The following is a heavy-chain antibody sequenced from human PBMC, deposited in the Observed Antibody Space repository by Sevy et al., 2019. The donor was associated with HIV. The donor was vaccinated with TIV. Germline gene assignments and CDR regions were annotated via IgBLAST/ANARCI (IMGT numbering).Heavy chain of an antibody. Sequence: ASVKVSCKASGGTFSSYAISWVRQAPGQGLEWMGGIIPIFGTANYAQKFQGRVTITADESTSTAYMELSSLGSEDTAGYYCARDNGGLFDYWGQGTLVTVSS. CDR2: IIPIFGTA. CDR1: GGTFSSYA. D-gene: IGHD7-27*01. CDR3: ARDNGGLFDY. J-gene: IGHJ4*02. V-gene: IGHV1-69*13.